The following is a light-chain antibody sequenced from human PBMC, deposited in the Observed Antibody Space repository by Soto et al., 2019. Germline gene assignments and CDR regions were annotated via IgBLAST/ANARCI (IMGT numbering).Light chain of an antibody. V-gene: IGKV3-20*01. CDR1: QPVNNN. J-gene: IGKJ1*01. Sequence: IVMTQSPATPSLSPGDRGTPSFRSSQPVNNNLAWYQHKPGQAPRLLIYGASNRATGIPDRFSGSGSGTDFTLTISRLEPEDFAVYYCQQYGSSGTFGQGTKVDI. CDR3: QQYGSSGT. CDR2: GAS.